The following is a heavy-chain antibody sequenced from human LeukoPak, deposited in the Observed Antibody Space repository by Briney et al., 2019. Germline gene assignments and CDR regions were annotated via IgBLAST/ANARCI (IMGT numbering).Heavy chain of an antibody. CDR2: TYYRSQWYN. CDR3: ARDRESYHLFDP. CDR1: GDSVSGNSAT. V-gene: IGHV6-1*01. J-gene: IGHJ5*02. Sequence: SQTLSLTCAISGDSVSGNSATWNWIRQSPSRGLEWLGRTYYRSQWYNDYAVSVKSRITVNPDTSKNQFSLQLNSVTPEDTAVYYCARDRESYHLFDPWGQGTLVTVSS. D-gene: IGHD1-26*01.